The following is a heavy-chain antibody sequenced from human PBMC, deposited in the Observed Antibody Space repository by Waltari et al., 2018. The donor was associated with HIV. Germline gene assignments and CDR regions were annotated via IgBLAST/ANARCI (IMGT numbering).Heavy chain of an antibody. CDR1: GGSISSYY. V-gene: IGHV4-59*08. Sequence: QVQLQESGPGLVKPSETLSLTCTVSGGSISSYYWSWIRQPPGKGLEWIGYIYYSGSTNYNPSLKSRVTISVDTSKNQFSLKLSSVTAADTAVYYCARHSSIYYDSSGYSYFQHWGQGTLVTVSS. CDR3: ARHSSIYYDSSGYSYFQH. CDR2: IYYSGST. J-gene: IGHJ1*01. D-gene: IGHD3-22*01.